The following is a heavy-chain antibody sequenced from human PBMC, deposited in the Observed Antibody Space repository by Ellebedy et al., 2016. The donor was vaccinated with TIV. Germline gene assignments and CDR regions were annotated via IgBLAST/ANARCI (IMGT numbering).Heavy chain of an antibody. D-gene: IGHD6-19*01. CDR3: ARSSGWDRFDY. CDR1: GGSISRYY. J-gene: IGHJ4*02. Sequence: MPSETLSLTCTVSGGSISRYYWSWIRQPPGTGLEWIGYIYYSGSTNYNPSLKSRVTIAVDTSKKQISLKLSSVTAADTAVYYCARSSGWDRFDYWGQGTLVTVSS. CDR2: IYYSGST. V-gene: IGHV4-59*01.